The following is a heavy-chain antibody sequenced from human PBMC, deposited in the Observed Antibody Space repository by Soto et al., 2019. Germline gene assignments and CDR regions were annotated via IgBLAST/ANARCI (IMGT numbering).Heavy chain of an antibody. J-gene: IGHJ4*02. CDR1: GLTFSNYG. D-gene: IGHD3-9*01. CDR3: AGDSTPYYDILTGYYSLIFDY. V-gene: IGHV3-30*03. Sequence: PGGSLRLSCAASGLTFSNYGFHWVRQAPGRGLEWVAVISYDGSNKYYADSVKGRFTISRDNSKNTLYLQMTSLRAEDTAVYYWAGDSTPYYDILTGYYSLIFDYWGQGTLVTVSS. CDR2: ISYDGSNK.